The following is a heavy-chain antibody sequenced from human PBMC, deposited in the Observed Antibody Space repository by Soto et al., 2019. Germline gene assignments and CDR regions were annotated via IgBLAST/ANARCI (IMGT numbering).Heavy chain of an antibody. CDR2: IYYTGST. Sequence: SETLSLTCTVSGGSISSSDYWWGWIRQPPGKGLEWIGSIYYTGSTYYNPSLKSRVIISVDTSKNQFSLRLSSVTAADTAVYYCARQIGRGSWSLDHWGQGTLVTVSS. CDR3: ARQIGRGSWSLDH. J-gene: IGHJ4*02. D-gene: IGHD6-13*01. V-gene: IGHV4-39*01. CDR1: GGSISSSDYW.